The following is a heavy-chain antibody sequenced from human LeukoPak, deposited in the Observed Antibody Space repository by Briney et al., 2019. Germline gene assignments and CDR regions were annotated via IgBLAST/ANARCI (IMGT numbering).Heavy chain of an antibody. D-gene: IGHD3-3*01. J-gene: IGHJ3*02. CDR1: GFTFSSYA. Sequence: GGSLRLSCAASGFTFSSYAMSWVRQAPGKGLEWVSAISGSGGSTYYADSVKGRFTISRGTSKNTLYLQMNSLRAEDTAVYYCAKDYDFWSGYPGGAFDIWGQGTMVTVSS. CDR2: ISGSGGST. CDR3: AKDYDFWSGYPGGAFDI. V-gene: IGHV3-23*01.